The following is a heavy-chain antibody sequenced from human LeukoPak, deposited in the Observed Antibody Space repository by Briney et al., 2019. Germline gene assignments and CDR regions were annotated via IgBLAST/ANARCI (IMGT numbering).Heavy chain of an antibody. Sequence: ASVKVSCKASGYAFTSYYMHWVRQAPGQGLEWMGIINPSGGSTSYAQKFQGRVTMTRDTSTSTVYMELSSLRSEDTAVYYCARNYGDHPWFDPWGQGTLVTVSS. CDR3: ARNYGDHPWFDP. V-gene: IGHV1-46*01. CDR2: INPSGGST. D-gene: IGHD4-17*01. CDR1: GYAFTSYY. J-gene: IGHJ5*02.